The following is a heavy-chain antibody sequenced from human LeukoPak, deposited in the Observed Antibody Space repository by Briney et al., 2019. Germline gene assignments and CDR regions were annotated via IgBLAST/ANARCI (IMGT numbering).Heavy chain of an antibody. V-gene: IGHV3-53*01. CDR1: GFSVSSNY. CDR2: IYNSGTT. CDR3: ARGWEWWDY. J-gene: IGHJ4*02. Sequence: PGGSLRLSCAASGFSVSSNYMSWVRQAPGKGLEWVSVIYNSGTTKYADSVKGRFTIGRDNSKNTLYLQMNSLRAEDTAVYYRARGWEWWDYWGQGTLVTVSS. D-gene: IGHD2-15*01.